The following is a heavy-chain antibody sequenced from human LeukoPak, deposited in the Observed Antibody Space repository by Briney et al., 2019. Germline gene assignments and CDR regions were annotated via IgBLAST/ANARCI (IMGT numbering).Heavy chain of an antibody. CDR2: IYTSGST. Sequence: TSETLSLTCTVSGGSISSGSYYWSWIRQPAGKGLEWIGRIYTSGSTNYNPSLKSRVTISVDTSKNQFSLKLSSVTAADTAVYYCARGRYDFWSGSKHLDYWGQGTLVTVSS. J-gene: IGHJ4*02. D-gene: IGHD3-3*01. CDR1: GGSISSGSYY. V-gene: IGHV4-61*02. CDR3: ARGRYDFWSGSKHLDY.